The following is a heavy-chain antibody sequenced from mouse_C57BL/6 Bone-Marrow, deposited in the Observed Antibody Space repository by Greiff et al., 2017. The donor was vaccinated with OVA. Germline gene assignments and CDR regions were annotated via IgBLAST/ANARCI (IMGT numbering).Heavy chain of an antibody. Sequence: DVKLVESGAELVKPGASVKLSCTASGFNIKDYYMHWVKQRTEQGLEWIGRIDPEDGETKYAPKFQGKATITADTSSNTAYLQLSSLTSEDTAVDYCASENGYYYFDYWGQGTTLTVSS. CDR2: IDPEDGET. CDR1: GFNIKDYY. D-gene: IGHD2-3*01. V-gene: IGHV14-2*01. J-gene: IGHJ2*01. CDR3: ASENGYYYFDY.